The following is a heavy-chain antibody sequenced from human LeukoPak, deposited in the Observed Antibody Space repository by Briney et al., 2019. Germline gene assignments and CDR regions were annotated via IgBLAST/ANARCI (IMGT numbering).Heavy chain of an antibody. J-gene: IGHJ4*02. D-gene: IGHD3-10*01. Sequence: SVKVSCKASGGTFSSYAISWVRQAPGQGLEWMGRIIPILGIANYAQKFQGRVTITADKSTSTAYMELSSLRSEDTAVYYCARDLGGDYYGSGNYYAEFDYWGQGTLVTVSS. V-gene: IGHV1-69*04. CDR1: GGTFSSYA. CDR2: IIPILGIA. CDR3: ARDLGGDYYGSGNYYAEFDY.